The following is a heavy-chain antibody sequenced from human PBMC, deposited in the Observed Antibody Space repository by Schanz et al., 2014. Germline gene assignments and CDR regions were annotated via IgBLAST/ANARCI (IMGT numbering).Heavy chain of an antibody. Sequence: EAQLVESGGGLVQPGGSLRLSCTASGFTFSSYSMNWVRQAPGKGLEWVSYVSRSTPGIYYADSVKGRFTISRAKAKNSVLLQMDSVRAEDTAVYYRVRVSLADPRLDRGMDRDIDYWGQGTLVTVSS. CDR1: GFTFSSYS. D-gene: IGHD5-18*01. V-gene: IGHV3-48*01. CDR2: VSRSTPGI. CDR3: VRVSLADPRLDRGMDRDIDY. J-gene: IGHJ4*02.